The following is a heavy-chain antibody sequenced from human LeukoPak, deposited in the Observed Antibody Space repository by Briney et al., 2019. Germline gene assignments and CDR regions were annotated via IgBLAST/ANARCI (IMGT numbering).Heavy chain of an antibody. Sequence: SETLSLTCAVYGGSFSGYYWSWIRQPPGKGLEWIGEINHSGSTNYNPSLKSRVTISVDTSKNQFSLKLSSVTAADTAVYYFASGAGIRWYFDLWGRGTLVTVSS. CDR1: GGSFSGYY. CDR3: ASGAGIRWYFDL. J-gene: IGHJ2*01. CDR2: INHSGST. V-gene: IGHV4-34*01.